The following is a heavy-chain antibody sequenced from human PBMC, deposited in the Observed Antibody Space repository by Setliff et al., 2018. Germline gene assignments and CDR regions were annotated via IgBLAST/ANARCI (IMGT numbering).Heavy chain of an antibody. D-gene: IGHD3-16*02. V-gene: IGHV3-23*01. CDR1: GFSFGAFT. Sequence: PGGSLRLSCETSGFSFGAFTMNWVRQAPGKGLEWVSGIIQSGATFYADSVKGRFTISRDNSKSSVFLHINSVTAEDTAIYYCAKDLSNVWGSYRLTNWFDPWGQGTLVTVSS. CDR3: AKDLSNVWGSYRLTNWFDP. J-gene: IGHJ5*02. CDR2: IIQSGAT.